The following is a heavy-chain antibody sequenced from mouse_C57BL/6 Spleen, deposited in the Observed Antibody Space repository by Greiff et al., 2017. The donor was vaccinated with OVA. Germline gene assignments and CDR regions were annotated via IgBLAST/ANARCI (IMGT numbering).Heavy chain of an antibody. V-gene: IGHV5-17*01. CDR1: GFTFSDYG. CDR2: ISSGSSTI. Sequence: EVKLQESGGGLVKPGGSLKLSCAASGFTFSDYGMHWVRQAPEKGLEWVAYISSGSSTIYYADTVKGRFTISRDNAKNTLFLQMTSLRSEDTAMYYCARGLSYYSYYFDYWGQGTTLTVSS. CDR3: ARGLSYYSYYFDY. J-gene: IGHJ2*01. D-gene: IGHD2-12*01.